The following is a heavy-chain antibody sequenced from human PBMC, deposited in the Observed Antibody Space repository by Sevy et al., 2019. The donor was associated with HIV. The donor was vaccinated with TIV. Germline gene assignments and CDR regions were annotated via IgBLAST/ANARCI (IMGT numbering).Heavy chain of an antibody. Sequence: GGSLRLSCAGSGFSITSYWMHWVRQAPGKGLVWVSRMNEDGSVTNRADSVRGRFTISRDIAKNTLYLQMNSLSVDDTAVYYCVKDFGGPTDYWGQGNVVTVSS. CDR3: VKDFGGPTDY. CDR2: MNEDGSVT. V-gene: IGHV3-74*01. D-gene: IGHD3-16*01. CDR1: GFSITSYW. J-gene: IGHJ4*02.